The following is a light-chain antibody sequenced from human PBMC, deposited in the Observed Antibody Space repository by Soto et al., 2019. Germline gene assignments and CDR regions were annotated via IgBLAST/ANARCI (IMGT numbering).Light chain of an antibody. J-gene: IGLJ1*01. CDR2: DVT. V-gene: IGLV2-14*01. CDR3: RSYARSIPIYV. CDR1: SSDIGDYNY. Sequence: QSVLTQPASVSGSPGQSITISCTGTSSDIGDYNYVSWYQQRPGKAPKLMVYDVTNRPSGVSNRSSGSKSGSTASLTISGLQAEDEADYYCRSYARSIPIYVFATVTKVTVL.